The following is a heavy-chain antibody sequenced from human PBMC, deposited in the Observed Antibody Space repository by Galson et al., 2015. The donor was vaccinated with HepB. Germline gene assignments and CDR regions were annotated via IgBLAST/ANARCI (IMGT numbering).Heavy chain of an antibody. Sequence: VKVSCKASGYTFTSYGISWVRQATGQGLEWMGWISAYNGNTNYAQKLQGRVTMTTDTSTSTAYTELRSLRSDDTAVYYCARDFGYYYVSSGYPGGCYFDYWGQGTLVTVSS. J-gene: IGHJ4*02. D-gene: IGHD3-22*01. CDR1: GYTFTSYG. V-gene: IGHV1-18*04. CDR2: ISAYNGNT. CDR3: ARDFGYYYVSSGYPGGCYFDY.